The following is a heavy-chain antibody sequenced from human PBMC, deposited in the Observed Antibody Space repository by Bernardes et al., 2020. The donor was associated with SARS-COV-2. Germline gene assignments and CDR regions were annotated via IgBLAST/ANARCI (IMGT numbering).Heavy chain of an antibody. CDR2: IKSKTDGGTT. CDR3: TTWLRSYSSGPYFYYMDV. Sequence: GGSLRLSCAASGFTFSEAWMTWVRQAPGKGLEWVGHIKSKTDGGTTDYAAPVKGRFTISRDDSKDMVYLQMNSLTTEDTAAYYCTTWLRSYSSGPYFYYMDVWGKGTTVSVSS. CDR1: GFTFSEAW. V-gene: IGHV3-15*01. J-gene: IGHJ6*03. D-gene: IGHD6-25*01.